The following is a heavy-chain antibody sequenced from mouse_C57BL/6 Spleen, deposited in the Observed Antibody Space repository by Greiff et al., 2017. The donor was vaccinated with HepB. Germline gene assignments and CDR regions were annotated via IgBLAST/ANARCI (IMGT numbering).Heavy chain of an antibody. V-gene: IGHV1-82*01. J-gene: IGHJ4*01. Sequence: QVQLQQPGPELVKPGASVKISCKASGYAFSSSWMNWVKQRPGKGLEWIGRIYPGDGDTNYNGKFKGKATLTADKSSSTAYMQLSSLTSEDSAVYFCARCGYDEAMDYWGQGTSVTVSS. D-gene: IGHD2-2*01. CDR1: GYAFSSSW. CDR2: IYPGDGDT. CDR3: ARCGYDEAMDY.